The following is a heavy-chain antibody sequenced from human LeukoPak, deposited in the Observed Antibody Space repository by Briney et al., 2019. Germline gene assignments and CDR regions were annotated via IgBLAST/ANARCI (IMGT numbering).Heavy chain of an antibody. D-gene: IGHD3-22*01. CDR1: GFTFSSYS. CDR2: ISSSSSYI. Sequence: GGSLRLSCAASGFTFSSYSMNWVRQAPGKGLEWVSSISSSSSYIYYADSVKGRFTISRDNAENTLYLQMNSLRVEDTAVYYCVRSAFHAGSGNYYDYWGQGTLVTVSS. CDR3: VRSAFHAGSGNYYDY. J-gene: IGHJ4*02. V-gene: IGHV3-21*01.